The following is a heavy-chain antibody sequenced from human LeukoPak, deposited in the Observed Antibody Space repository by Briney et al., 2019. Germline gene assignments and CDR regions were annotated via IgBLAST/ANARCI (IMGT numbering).Heavy chain of an antibody. D-gene: IGHD6-19*01. V-gene: IGHV3-30*18. J-gene: IGHJ4*02. CDR2: ISYDGSNK. CDR1: GFXFSSYG. Sequence: PGGSLRLSCAASGFXFSSYGMHWVRQAPGKGLEWVADISYDGSNKFYEDSVKGRFTISRDNSKNTLYLQMSSLRAEDTAVYYCAKAGYSSGWRNFDYWGQGTLATVSS. CDR3: AKAGYSSGWRNFDY.